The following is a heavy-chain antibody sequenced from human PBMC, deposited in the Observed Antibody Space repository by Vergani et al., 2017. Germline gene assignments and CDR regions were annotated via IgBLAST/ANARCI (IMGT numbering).Heavy chain of an antibody. Sequence: QVQLVQSGAAVKKPGASVKVSCKASGYTFTDYYMHWVRQDPGQGLEWMGWINPHNGVTNYAQKFQGRATMTRDTSISTASMELNRLRSDDTAVYYCARVAFTALALVSFDYWGQGTLVTVSS. CDR1: GYTFTDYY. CDR2: INPHNGVT. V-gene: IGHV1-2*02. J-gene: IGHJ4*02. D-gene: IGHD5-18*01. CDR3: ARVAFTALALVSFDY.